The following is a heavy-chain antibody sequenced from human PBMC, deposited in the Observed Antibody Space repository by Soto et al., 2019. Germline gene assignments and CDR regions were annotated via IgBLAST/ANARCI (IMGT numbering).Heavy chain of an antibody. V-gene: IGHV3-23*01. CDR1: GLNFTRHP. CDR3: GVQYDY. J-gene: IGHJ4*02. CDR2: ISARTDDT. Sequence: GGSLRLSCEASGLNFTRHPMIWVRQGPGKGLEWVAAISARTDDTAYADSVRGRFTLSRDTSTYTMYLQMNNLRADDTAVYYCGVQYDYWGQGTLVTVSS.